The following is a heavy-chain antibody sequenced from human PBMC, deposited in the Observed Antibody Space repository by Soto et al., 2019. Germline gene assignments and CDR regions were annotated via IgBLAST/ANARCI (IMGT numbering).Heavy chain of an antibody. Sequence: QVQLVQSGAEVKKPGSSLMVSCKASGGTFSSYTISWVRQAPGQGLEWMGRIIPIFGIANYAQKFQGRVTITADKSTSAAYMELSSLSSEDTAVYYCARDHGYCSTTTCYKASDIWGQGTMVTVSS. V-gene: IGHV1-69*08. CDR2: IIPIFGIA. CDR3: ARDHGYCSTTTCYKASDI. CDR1: GGTFSSYT. J-gene: IGHJ3*02. D-gene: IGHD2-2*01.